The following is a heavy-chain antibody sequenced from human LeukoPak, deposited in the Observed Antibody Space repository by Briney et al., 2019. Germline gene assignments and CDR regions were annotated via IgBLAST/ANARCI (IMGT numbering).Heavy chain of an antibody. CDR1: GGSISSYY. CDR3: ARVGRSFDEPYSWSPYYFDY. V-gene: IGHV4-59*01. CDR2: IYYSGST. Sequence: NSSETLSLTCTVSGGSISSYYWSWIRQPPGKGLEWIGYIYYSGSTNYNPSLKSRVTISVDTSKNQFSLKLSSVTAADTAVYYCARVGRSFDEPYSWSPYYFDYWGQGTLVTVSS. D-gene: IGHD1-26*01. J-gene: IGHJ4*02.